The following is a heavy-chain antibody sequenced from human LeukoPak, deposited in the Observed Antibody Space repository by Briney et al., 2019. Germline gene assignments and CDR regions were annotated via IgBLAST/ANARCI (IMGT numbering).Heavy chain of an antibody. CDR2: ISSSSYI. D-gene: IGHD3-10*01. V-gene: IGHV3-21*01. CDR3: ARDSGSYYKFDY. CDR1: GFTFSSYS. Sequence: GGSLRLSCAASGFTFSSYSMNWVRQAPGKGLEWVSSISSSSYIYYADSVKGRFTISRDNAKNSLYLQMNSLRAEDTAVYYCARDSGSYYKFDYWGQGTLVTVSS. J-gene: IGHJ4*02.